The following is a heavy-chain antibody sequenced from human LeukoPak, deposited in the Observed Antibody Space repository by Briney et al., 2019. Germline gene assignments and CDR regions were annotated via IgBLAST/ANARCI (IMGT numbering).Heavy chain of an antibody. CDR2: ISAYNGNT. D-gene: IGHD1-14*01. J-gene: IGHJ5*02. CDR3: ARGGPARTREPFDP. V-gene: IGHV1-18*04. Sequence: GASVKVSCKASGYTFTSYGISWVRQAPGQGLEWMGWISAYNGNTIYAQRLQGRVTMTTDTSTSTAYMELRSLRSDDTAVYYCARGGPARTREPFDPWGQGTLVTVSS. CDR1: GYTFTSYG.